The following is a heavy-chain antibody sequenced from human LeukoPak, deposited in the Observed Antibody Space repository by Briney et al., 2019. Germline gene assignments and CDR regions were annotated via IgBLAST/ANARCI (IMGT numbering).Heavy chain of an antibody. V-gene: IGHV1-2*02. CDR3: ARFSPLGY. CDR2: INPNSGGT. Sequence: ASVKVSCKASGYTFTDYYIHWVRQAPGQGLEWMGWINPNSGGTNYAQKFQGRVTMTRNTSISTAYMELSSLRSEDTAVYYCARFSPLGYWGQGTLVTVSS. J-gene: IGHJ4*02. CDR1: GYTFTDYY.